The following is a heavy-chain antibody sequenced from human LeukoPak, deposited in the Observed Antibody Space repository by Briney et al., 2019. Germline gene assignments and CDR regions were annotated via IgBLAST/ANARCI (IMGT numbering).Heavy chain of an antibody. CDR2: IYHSGST. CDR1: GGSISSGGYY. CDR3: ARGGNYYDSSGFDY. Sequence: TLSLTCTVSGGSISSGGYYWSWIRQPPGKGLEWIGYIYHSGSTYYNPSLKSRVTISVDRSKNQFSLKLSSVTVADTAVYYCARGGNYYDSSGFDYWGQGTLVTVSS. J-gene: IGHJ4*02. D-gene: IGHD3-22*01. V-gene: IGHV4-30-2*01.